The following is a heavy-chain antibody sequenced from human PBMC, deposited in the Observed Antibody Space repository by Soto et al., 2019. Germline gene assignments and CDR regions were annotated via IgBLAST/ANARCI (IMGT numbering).Heavy chain of an antibody. CDR1: GGTFSSYA. CDR3: AXGEVTIFGVVIINWFDP. D-gene: IGHD3-3*01. Sequence: GASVKVSCKASGGTFSSYAIRWVRQAPGQGLEWMGGIIPIFGTANYAQKFQGRVTITADESTSTAYMELSSLRSEDTAVYYCAXGEVTIFGVVIINWFDPWGQGTLVTVSS. CDR2: IIPIFGTA. V-gene: IGHV1-69*13. J-gene: IGHJ5*02.